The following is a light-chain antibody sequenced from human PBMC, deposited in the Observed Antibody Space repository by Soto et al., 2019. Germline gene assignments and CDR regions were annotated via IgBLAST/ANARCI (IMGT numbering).Light chain of an antibody. J-gene: IGKJ2*01. Sequence: EIALTQSPGILSLSPGERATLSCRASQSVSSSFLAWYQQKLGQSPRLLIYGASSRATGIPDRFSGSGSGTDFTLIISRLEPEDFAVYYCQQYGSSPYTFGQGTKLEIK. CDR2: GAS. CDR1: QSVSSSF. V-gene: IGKV3-20*01. CDR3: QQYGSSPYT.